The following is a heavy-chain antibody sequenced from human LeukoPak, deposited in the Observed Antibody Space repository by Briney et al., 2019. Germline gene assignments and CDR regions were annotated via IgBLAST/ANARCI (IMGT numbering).Heavy chain of an antibody. Sequence: ASVKVSCKASGYTFTGYYMHWVRQAPGQGLEWMGGIIPIFGTANYAQKFQGRVTITADESTSTAYMELSSLRSEDTAVYYCARDLGLGGAFDIWGQGTMVTVSS. CDR1: GYTFTGYY. D-gene: IGHD1-26*01. V-gene: IGHV1-69*13. J-gene: IGHJ3*02. CDR2: IIPIFGTA. CDR3: ARDLGLGGAFDI.